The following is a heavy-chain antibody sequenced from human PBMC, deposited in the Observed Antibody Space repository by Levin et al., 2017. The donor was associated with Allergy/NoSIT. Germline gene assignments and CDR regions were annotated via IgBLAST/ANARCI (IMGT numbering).Heavy chain of an antibody. CDR3: ARLLAITGTTDWFDP. Sequence: GESLKISCKASGYTFTGYYMHWVRQAPGQGLEWMGWINPNSGGTNYAQKFQGRVTMTRDTSISTAYMELSRLRSDDTAVYYCARLLAITGTTDWFDPWGQGTLVTVSS. D-gene: IGHD1-7*01. CDR2: INPNSGGT. J-gene: IGHJ5*02. V-gene: IGHV1-2*02. CDR1: GYTFTGYY.